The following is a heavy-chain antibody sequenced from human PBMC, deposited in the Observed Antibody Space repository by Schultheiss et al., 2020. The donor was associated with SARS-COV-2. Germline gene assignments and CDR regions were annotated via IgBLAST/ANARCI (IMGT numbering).Heavy chain of an antibody. V-gene: IGHV3-30*03. CDR1: GFTFSSYA. Sequence: GGSLRLSCAASGFTFSSYAMSWVRQAPGKGLEWVAVISYDGSNKYYADSVKGRFTISRDNSKNTLYLQTNSLRAEDTAVYYCARDSYYYYGMDVWGQGTTVTVSS. CDR2: ISYDGSNK. J-gene: IGHJ6*02. CDR3: ARDSYYYYGMDV.